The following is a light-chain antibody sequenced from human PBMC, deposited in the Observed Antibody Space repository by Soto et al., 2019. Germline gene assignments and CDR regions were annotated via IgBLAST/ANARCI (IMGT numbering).Light chain of an antibody. V-gene: IGLV2-14*01. J-gene: IGLJ2*01. CDR1: SSDVGGYNY. Sequence: QSVLTQPASVSGSPGQSITISCTGTSSDVGGYNYVSWYQQHPGKAPTLMIYDVSNRPSGVSNRFSGSKSGNTASLTISGLQAEDEADYYCSSYTSSSTLDVVFGGGTKVTVL. CDR3: SSYTSSSTLDVV. CDR2: DVS.